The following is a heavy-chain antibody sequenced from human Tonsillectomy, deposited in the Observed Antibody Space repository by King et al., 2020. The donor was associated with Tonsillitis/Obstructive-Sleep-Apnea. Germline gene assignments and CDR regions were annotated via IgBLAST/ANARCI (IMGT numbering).Heavy chain of an antibody. Sequence: VQLVESGGGVVQPGRSLRLSCAASGFTFSSYGMHWVRQAPGKGLEWVAVIWYDGSNKYYADSVKGRFTISRDNSKNTLYLQMNSLRDEDTAVYYCARGGTVDWGDYWGQGTLVTVSS. J-gene: IGHJ4*02. CDR1: GFTFSSYG. CDR2: IWYDGSNK. CDR3: ARGGTVDWGDY. V-gene: IGHV3-33*01. D-gene: IGHD3/OR15-3a*01.